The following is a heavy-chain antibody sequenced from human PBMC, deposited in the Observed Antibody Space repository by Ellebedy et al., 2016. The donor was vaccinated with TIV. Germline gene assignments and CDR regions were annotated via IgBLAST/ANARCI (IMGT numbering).Heavy chain of an antibody. CDR1: GFTFEDFA. CDR2: ISGDGHTI. Sequence: PGGSLRLSCSASGFTFEDFALHWVRQAPGKGLEWVSLISGDGHTIYYIDSVRGRFTVSRDNSKNSLYLQMTRLTTEDTALYYCTKDQSRRGGNYRGWFDPWGQGTLVTVSS. CDR3: TKDQSRRGGNYRGWFDP. J-gene: IGHJ5*02. V-gene: IGHV3-43*02. D-gene: IGHD3-16*02.